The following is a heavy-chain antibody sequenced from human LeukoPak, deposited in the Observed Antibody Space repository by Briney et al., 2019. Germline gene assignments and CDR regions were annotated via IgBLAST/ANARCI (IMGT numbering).Heavy chain of an antibody. CDR2: ISYDGTNK. D-gene: IGHD5-18*01. J-gene: IGHJ4*02. CDR3: AKSGRRGYSYGYRFKYYYDY. CDR1: GFTFSSYG. V-gene: IGHV3-30*18. Sequence: GGSLRLSCAASGFTFSSYGIHWVRQAPGKGLEWVAVISYDGTNKYYADSVKGRFTISRDNSKNTLYLQMNSLRAEDTAVYYCAKSGRRGYSYGYRFKYYYDYWGQGTLVTVSS.